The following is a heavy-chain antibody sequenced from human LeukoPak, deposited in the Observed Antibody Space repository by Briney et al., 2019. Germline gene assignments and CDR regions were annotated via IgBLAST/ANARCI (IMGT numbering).Heavy chain of an antibody. Sequence: GGSLRLSCAASGFTFSTYEMNWVRQAPGKGLEWVAFILYDGSNKYYADSVKGRFTISRDNSKNTLYLQMNSLRAEDTAVYYCAKDLYYYGSGSFFDYWGQGTLVTVSS. CDR1: GFTFSTYE. D-gene: IGHD3-10*01. CDR2: ILYDGSNK. V-gene: IGHV3-30*18. J-gene: IGHJ4*02. CDR3: AKDLYYYGSGSFFDY.